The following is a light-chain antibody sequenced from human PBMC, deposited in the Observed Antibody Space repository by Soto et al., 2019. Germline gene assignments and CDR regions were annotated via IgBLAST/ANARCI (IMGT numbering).Light chain of an antibody. J-gene: IGLJ3*02. Sequence: SYELTQPPSVSVAPGQTAGITCGGNNIGSESVHWYQQKPGQAPVLVVYDDSDRPSGIPERFSGSNSGNTATLTISRVEAGDEADYYCQVFHSTTDHRGVFGGGTKVTVL. CDR2: DDS. CDR1: NIGSES. CDR3: QVFHSTTDHRGV. V-gene: IGLV3-21*02.